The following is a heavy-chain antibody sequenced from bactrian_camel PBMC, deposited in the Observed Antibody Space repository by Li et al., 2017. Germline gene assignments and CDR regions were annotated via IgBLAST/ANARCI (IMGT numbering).Heavy chain of an antibody. CDR1: GYRVSSCN. V-gene: IGHV3S53*01. CDR2: MFSSGST. CDR3: KALCLSEY. Sequence: HVQLVESGGGSVQAGGSLRLSCLVSGYRVSSCNMYWYRQALGKERVWVSSMFSSGSTLYTSSVAGRFTMSRDIAKNTVALQMDGLKPEDTAMYYCKALCLSEYRGQGTQVTVS. D-gene: IGHD1*01. J-gene: IGHJ4*01.